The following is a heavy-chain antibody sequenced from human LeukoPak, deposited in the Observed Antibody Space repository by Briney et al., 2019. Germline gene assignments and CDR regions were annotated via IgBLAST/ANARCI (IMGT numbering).Heavy chain of an antibody. Sequence: TGGSLRLSSAASGFTFSNYAMHWVRQAPGKGLEWVAVISDDGSNKYYGDSVKGRFTISRDNSKNTVYLQMNSLRAEDTAVYYCAKDRYSSGWYSDYDYWGQGTLVTVSS. V-gene: IGHV3-30*18. CDR3: AKDRYSSGWYSDYDY. D-gene: IGHD6-19*01. CDR2: ISDDGSNK. CDR1: GFTFSNYA. J-gene: IGHJ4*02.